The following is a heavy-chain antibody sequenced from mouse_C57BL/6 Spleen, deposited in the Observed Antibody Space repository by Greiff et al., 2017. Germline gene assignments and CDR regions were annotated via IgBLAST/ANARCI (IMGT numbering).Heavy chain of an antibody. Sequence: QVQLQQPGAELVKPGASVKLSCKASGYTFTSYWMHWVKQRPGQGLEWIGMIHPNSGSTNYNEKLKSKATLTVDKSSSTAYMQLSSLTSEDSAVYYCARGITTSPMDYWGQGTSVTVSS. J-gene: IGHJ4*01. CDR1: GYTFTSYW. V-gene: IGHV1-64*01. CDR3: ARGITTSPMDY. CDR2: IHPNSGST. D-gene: IGHD2-4*01.